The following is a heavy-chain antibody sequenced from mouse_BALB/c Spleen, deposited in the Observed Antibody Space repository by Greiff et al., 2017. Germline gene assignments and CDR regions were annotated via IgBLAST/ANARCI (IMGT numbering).Heavy chain of an antibody. CDR2: ISSGGSYT. CDR1: GFTFSSYG. CDR3: ASTARATFAY. V-gene: IGHV5-6*01. J-gene: IGHJ3*01. Sequence: EVKPMESGGDLVKPGGSLKLSCAASGFTFSSYGMSWVRQTPDKRLEWVATISSGGSYTYYPDSVKGRFTISRDNAKNTLYLQMSSLKSEDTAMYYCASTARATFAYWGQGTLVTVSA. D-gene: IGHD3-1*01.